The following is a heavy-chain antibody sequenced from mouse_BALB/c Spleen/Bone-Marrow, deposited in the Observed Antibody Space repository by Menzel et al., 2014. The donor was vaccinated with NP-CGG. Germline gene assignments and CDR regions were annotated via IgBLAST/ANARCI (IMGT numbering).Heavy chain of an antibody. V-gene: IGHV5-9-3*01. D-gene: IGHD2-4*01. Sequence: EVKVVESGGGLVKPGGSLKLSCAASGFTFSTYAMSWVRQTPEKRLEWVATINSGGTYIYYADSVKRRFTISRDNAKNTLYLQMSSLRSEDTAMFYCARPRMITTSFDVWGAGTTVTVSS. CDR2: INSGGTYI. CDR3: ARPRMITTSFDV. J-gene: IGHJ1*01. CDR1: GFTFSTYA.